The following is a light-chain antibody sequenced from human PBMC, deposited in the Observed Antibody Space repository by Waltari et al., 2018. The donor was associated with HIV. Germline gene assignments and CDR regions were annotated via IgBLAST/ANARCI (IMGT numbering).Light chain of an antibody. V-gene: IGKV4-1*01. J-gene: IGKJ2*01. Sequence: DIVMTQSPDALDVSLGERATINCQTRPSVSYNSNNNNYLAWYQQKLGQPTKLLIYWASTRNSGVPVRFSGSGSGTDFTLTISSLQAEDVAVYYCQQYYAAPGTFGQGTKLEIK. CDR1: PSVSYNSNNNNY. CDR2: WAS. CDR3: QQYYAAPGT.